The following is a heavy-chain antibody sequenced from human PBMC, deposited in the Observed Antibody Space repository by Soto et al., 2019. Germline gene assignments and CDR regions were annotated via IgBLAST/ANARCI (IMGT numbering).Heavy chain of an antibody. CDR2: IVVASGRT. CDR3: SADHPHTAIGWPV. CDR1: GFYFGSFG. Sequence: SVKVSCKASGFYFGSFGIQFLRQTRGRGLEWIGWIVVASGRTNYARQFQGRVAFSRDMSSTTAYMDLYDLKSDDTAVYFCSADHPHTAIGWPVWGQGTTVTVS. J-gene: IGHJ6*02. V-gene: IGHV1-58*02.